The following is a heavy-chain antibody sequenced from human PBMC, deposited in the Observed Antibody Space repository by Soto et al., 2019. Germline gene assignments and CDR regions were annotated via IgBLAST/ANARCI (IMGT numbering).Heavy chain of an antibody. CDR3: ARKWQHSGYDWVFDY. J-gene: IGHJ4*02. CDR2: IYYSGST. V-gene: IGHV4-59*01. D-gene: IGHD5-12*01. Sequence: PSETLSLTCTVSGGSISSYYWSSIRQPPGKGLEWIGYIYYSGSTNYNPSLKSRVTISVDTSKNQFSLKLSSVTAADTAVYYCARKWQHSGYDWVFDYWGQGTLVTVSS. CDR1: GGSISSYY.